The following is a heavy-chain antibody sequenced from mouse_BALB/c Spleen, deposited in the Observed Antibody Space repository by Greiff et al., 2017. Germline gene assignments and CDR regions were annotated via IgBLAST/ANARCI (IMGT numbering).Heavy chain of an antibody. CDR2: IDPANGNT. CDR1: GFNIKDTY. CDR3: ASLYGNYDWYFDV. V-gene: IGHV14-3*02. Sequence: VQLQQSGAELVKPGASVKLSCTASGFNIKDTYMHWVKQRPEQGLEWIGRIDPANGNTKYDPKFQGKATITADTSSNTAYLQLSSLTSEDTAVYYCASLYGNYDWYFDVWGAGTTVTVAS. J-gene: IGHJ1*01. D-gene: IGHD2-1*01.